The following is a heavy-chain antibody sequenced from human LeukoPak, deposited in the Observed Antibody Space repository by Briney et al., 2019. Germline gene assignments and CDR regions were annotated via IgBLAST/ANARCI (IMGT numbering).Heavy chain of an antibody. CDR1: GYTFTSYD. CDR3: ARGVGATISYYHYYIDV. CDR2: MNPNTGNT. J-gene: IGHJ6*03. D-gene: IGHD1-26*01. Sequence: ASVKVSCKASGYTFTSYDINWVRQASGQGLEWMGWMNPNTGNTGYAQKFQGRVTITRNTSIRTVYMELSSLRSEDTAVYYCARGVGATISYYHYYIDVWGKGTTVTVSS. V-gene: IGHV1-8*03.